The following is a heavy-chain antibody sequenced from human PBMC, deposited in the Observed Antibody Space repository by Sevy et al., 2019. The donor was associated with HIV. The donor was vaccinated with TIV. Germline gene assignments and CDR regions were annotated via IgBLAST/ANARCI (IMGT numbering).Heavy chain of an antibody. J-gene: IGHJ4*02. Sequence: GGSLRLSCAASGFTFSDYYMSWIRQAPGKGLERVSYISSGGSIIYYADSVKGRFTISRDNAKNSLFLQMNSLRAEDTAVYYCARDFPYSNYVVSYWGQGTLVTVSS. D-gene: IGHD4-4*01. V-gene: IGHV3-11*01. CDR2: ISSGGSII. CDR3: ARDFPYSNYVVSY. CDR1: GFTFSDYY.